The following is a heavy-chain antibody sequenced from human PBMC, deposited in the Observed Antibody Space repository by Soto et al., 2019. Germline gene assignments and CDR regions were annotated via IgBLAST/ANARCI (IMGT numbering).Heavy chain of an antibody. CDR2: INPNNGGN. Sequence: ASVKDSCQTSGYIFTGYYSHWVRQARGQRLAWMGWINPNNGGNNDAQKFQGRFTMTRVTSTSTDSMELSRLRSNDTAIYHCARCLPGDYVWASYRYTGISYFDYWGQGTLVTVSS. CDR3: ARCLPGDYVWASYRYTGISYFDY. D-gene: IGHD3-16*02. CDR1: GYIFTGYY. V-gene: IGHV1-2*02. J-gene: IGHJ4*02.